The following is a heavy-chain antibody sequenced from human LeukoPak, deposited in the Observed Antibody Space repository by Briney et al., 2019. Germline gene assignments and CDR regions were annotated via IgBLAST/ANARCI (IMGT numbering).Heavy chain of an antibody. D-gene: IGHD5-24*01. CDR1: GFTFSSYT. CDR2: ISTSSSYI. Sequence: GGSLRLSCAASGFTFSSYTMNWVRQAPGKGLEWVSFISTSSSYIYYADSVKGRFTISRDNAKNSLFLQMNSLRAEDTAVYYCARDREMATRLNDAFDFWGQGTMVTVSS. V-gene: IGHV3-21*01. J-gene: IGHJ3*01. CDR3: ARDREMATRLNDAFDF.